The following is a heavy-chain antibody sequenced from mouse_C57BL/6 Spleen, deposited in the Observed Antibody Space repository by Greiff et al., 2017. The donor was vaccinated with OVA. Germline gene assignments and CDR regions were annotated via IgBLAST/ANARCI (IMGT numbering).Heavy chain of an antibody. CDR2: IDPSDSYT. J-gene: IGHJ2*01. Sequence: QVHVKQPGAELVMPGASVKLSCKASGYTFTSYWMHWVKQRPGQGLEWIGEIDPSDSYTNYNQKFKGKSTLTVDKSSSTAYMQLSSLTSEDSAVYYCARKGYYGSPFDYWGQGTTLTVSS. CDR1: GYTFTSYW. D-gene: IGHD1-1*01. CDR3: ARKGYYGSPFDY. V-gene: IGHV1-69*01.